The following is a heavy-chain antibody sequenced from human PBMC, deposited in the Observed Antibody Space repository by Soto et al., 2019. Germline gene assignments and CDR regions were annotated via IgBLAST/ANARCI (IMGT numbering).Heavy chain of an antibody. CDR3: VMGYYFDY. CDR1: GLTFSSYS. Sequence: EVQLVESGGGLVQPGGSLRLSCAASGLTFSSYSMNWVRQAPGKGLEWVSDISTSSTTIHYADSVKGRFTISKDNAKNSLYLKMNSLRAADTAVYYCVMGYYFDYWGQGNLVTVSS. D-gene: IGHD2-8*01. J-gene: IGHJ4*02. V-gene: IGHV3-48*01. CDR2: ISTSSTTI.